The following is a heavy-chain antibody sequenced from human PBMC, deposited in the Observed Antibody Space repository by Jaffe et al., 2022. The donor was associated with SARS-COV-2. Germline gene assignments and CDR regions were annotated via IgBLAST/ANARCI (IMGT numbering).Heavy chain of an antibody. J-gene: IGHJ6*02. CDR2: ISYDGSNK. Sequence: QVQLVESGGGVVQPGRSLRLSCAASGFTFSSYGMHWVRQAPGKGLEWVAVISYDGSNKYYADSVKGRFTISRDNSKNTLYLQMNSLRAEDTAVYYCAKDQAVAGIYYGMDVWGQGTTVTVSS. CDR3: AKDQAVAGIYYGMDV. D-gene: IGHD6-19*01. CDR1: GFTFSSYG. V-gene: IGHV3-30*18.